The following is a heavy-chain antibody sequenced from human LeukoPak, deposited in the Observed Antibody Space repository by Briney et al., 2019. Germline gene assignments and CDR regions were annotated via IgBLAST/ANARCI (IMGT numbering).Heavy chain of an antibody. J-gene: IGHJ5*02. Sequence: SETLSLTCTVSGGSISSGSYYWSWIRQPAGKGLEWIGRIYTSGSTNYNPSLKSRVTISVDTSKNQFSLKLSSVTAADTAVYYCARYGSTAVAAPGEWFDPWGQGTLVTVSS. CDR1: GGSISSGSYY. V-gene: IGHV4-61*02. D-gene: IGHD6-19*01. CDR2: IYTSGST. CDR3: ARYGSTAVAAPGEWFDP.